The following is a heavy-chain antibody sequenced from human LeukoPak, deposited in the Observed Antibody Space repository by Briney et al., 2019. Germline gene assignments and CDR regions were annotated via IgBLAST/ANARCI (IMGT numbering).Heavy chain of an antibody. Sequence: PGGSLRLSCAASGFTFTTYWMAWVRQAPGKGLEWVANIKGDESARHQADSVEGRFTISRDNTQNSVYLQMSSLRGEDTAVYYCARDVGGSLDYWGQGTLVTVSS. CDR3: ARDVGGSLDY. CDR1: GFTFTTYW. V-gene: IGHV3-7*01. D-gene: IGHD1-26*01. J-gene: IGHJ4*02. CDR2: IKGDESAR.